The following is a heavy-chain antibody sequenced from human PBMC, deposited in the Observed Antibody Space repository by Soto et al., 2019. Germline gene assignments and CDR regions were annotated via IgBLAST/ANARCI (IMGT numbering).Heavy chain of an antibody. CDR3: ARGDGTGLHSSGWSPRF. CDR2: ISSGSTYF. D-gene: IGHD6-13*01. V-gene: IGHV3-21*01. J-gene: IGHJ4*02. CDR1: GFTFSIST. Sequence: EVQLVESGGGLVKSGGSLTLSCAASGFTFSISTMIWVRQAPGKRLEWVSSISSGSTYFYYADSVKGRFSISRDNAKRSLFLQMNSLRVEDTAVYYCARGDGTGLHSSGWSPRFWGQGTLVTDSS.